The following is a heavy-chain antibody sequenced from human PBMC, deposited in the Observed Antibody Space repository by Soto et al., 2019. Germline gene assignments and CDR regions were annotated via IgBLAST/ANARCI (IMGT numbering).Heavy chain of an antibody. CDR3: AHRVLRTVFGLVTTTAIYFDF. Sequence: QITLNESGPTQVKPRQTLTLTCTFSGFSLTTSGVGVGWIRQSPGKAPEWLALIYWDDDKRYSPSLKSRLTLTKDTSKNQVFLTMADLDPVDTATYYCAHRVLRTVFGLVTTTAIYFDFWGQGTPVAVSS. D-gene: IGHD3-3*01. J-gene: IGHJ4*02. CDR1: GFSLTTSGVG. CDR2: IYWDDDK. V-gene: IGHV2-5*02.